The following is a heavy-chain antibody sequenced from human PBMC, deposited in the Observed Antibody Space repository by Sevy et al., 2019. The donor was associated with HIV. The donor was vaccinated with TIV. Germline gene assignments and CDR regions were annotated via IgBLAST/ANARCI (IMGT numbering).Heavy chain of an antibody. D-gene: IGHD3-10*01. J-gene: IGHJ6*02. V-gene: IGHV3-30*04. CDR1: EFTFRNYG. CDR2: VSDDGRYK. CDR3: ARDLGAGWFYGMDV. Sequence: GGSLRLSCEASEFTFRNYGLHWVRQAPGKGLEWVAFVSDDGRYKDYADSVKGRFSIFRDNSKNTLYLQINSLRPEDTAMYYCARDLGAGWFYGMDVLGPRDHGHRLL.